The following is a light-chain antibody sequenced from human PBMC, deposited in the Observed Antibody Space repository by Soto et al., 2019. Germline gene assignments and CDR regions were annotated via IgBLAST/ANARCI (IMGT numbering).Light chain of an antibody. CDR1: SSNIGSNY. Sequence: QSALTQPPSASGTPGQRVTISCSGSSSNIGSNYVYWYQQLPGTAPKLLIYRNNQRPSGVPDRFSGSKSGTSASLAISGLRSEDEADYYCAAWDDTPVFGGGTKVTVL. J-gene: IGLJ3*02. CDR3: AAWDDTPV. CDR2: RNN. V-gene: IGLV1-47*01.